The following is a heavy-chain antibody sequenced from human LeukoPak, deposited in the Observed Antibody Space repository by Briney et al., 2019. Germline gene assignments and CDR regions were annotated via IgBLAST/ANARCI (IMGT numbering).Heavy chain of an antibody. CDR2: ISAYNGNT. CDR1: GYTFTSYG. CDR3: ARDHVVPGYYGSGTSSGYFDY. D-gene: IGHD3-10*01. Sequence: ASVKVSCKASGYTFTSYGISWVRQAPGQGLEWMGWISAYNGNTNYAQKLQGRVTMTTDTSTSTAYMELRSLRSDDTAVYYCARDHVVPGYYGSGTSSGYFDYWGQGTLVTVSS. V-gene: IGHV1-18*01. J-gene: IGHJ4*02.